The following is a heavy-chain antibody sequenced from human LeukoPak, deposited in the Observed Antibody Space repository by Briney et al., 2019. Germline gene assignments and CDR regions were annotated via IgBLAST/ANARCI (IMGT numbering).Heavy chain of an antibody. CDR1: GGSLSSYY. V-gene: IGHV4-59*08. D-gene: IGHD3-22*01. CDR3: ARHDSSGYYQDPNQLDY. CDR2: IFYSGQT. J-gene: IGHJ4*02. Sequence: SETLSLTCTVSGGSLSSYYWIWTRQPPGKGLEYIGYIFYSGQTNYNPSLKSRVTISVDTSKNQFSLKLSSVTAADTAVYYCARHDSSGYYQDPNQLDYWGQGTLVTVSS.